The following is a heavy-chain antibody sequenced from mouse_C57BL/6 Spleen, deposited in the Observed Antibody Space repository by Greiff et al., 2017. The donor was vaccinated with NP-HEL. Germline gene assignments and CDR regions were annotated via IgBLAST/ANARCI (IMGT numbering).Heavy chain of an antibody. V-gene: IGHV1-26*01. CDR3: ARSYSKPDY. D-gene: IGHD2-5*01. Sequence: EVQLQQSGPELVKPGASVKISCKASGYTFTDYYMNWVKQSHGKSLEWIGDINPNNGGTSYNQKFKGKATLTVDKSSSTAYMELRSLTSEDSAVYYCARSYSKPDYWGQGTTLTVSS. J-gene: IGHJ2*01. CDR1: GYTFTDYY. CDR2: INPNNGGT.